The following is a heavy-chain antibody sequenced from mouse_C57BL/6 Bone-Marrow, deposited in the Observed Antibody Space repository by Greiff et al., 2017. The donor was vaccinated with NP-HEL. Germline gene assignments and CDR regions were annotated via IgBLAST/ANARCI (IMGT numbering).Heavy chain of an antibody. CDR2: IRNKANGYTT. D-gene: IGHD2-4*01. V-gene: IGHV7-3*01. CDR1: GFTFTAYY. J-gene: IGHJ4*01. Sequence: EVQLVESGGGLVQPGGSLSLSCAASGFTFTAYYMSWVRQPPGKALEWLGFIRNKANGYTTEYSASVKGRFTISRDTAQSILYLQMNALIAEDSATYYCARSFYYDYADDPCYAMDYWGQGTSVTVSS. CDR3: ARSFYYDYADDPCYAMDY.